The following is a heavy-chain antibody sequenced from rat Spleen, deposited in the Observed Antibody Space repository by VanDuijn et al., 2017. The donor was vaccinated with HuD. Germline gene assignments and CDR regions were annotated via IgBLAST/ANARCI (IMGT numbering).Heavy chain of an antibody. Sequence: EVRLVESGGGLVQPGRSLKLSCAASGFTFTNYDMAWVRQAPTEGLEWVASISPSGGSTYYRDSVKGRFTVSRDNTKSTLYLQMDSLRSEDTATYYCARHPDYSNYFDYWGQGVMVTVSS. D-gene: IGHD1-1*01. CDR1: GFTFTNYD. J-gene: IGHJ2*01. CDR2: ISPSGGST. V-gene: IGHV5-25*01. CDR3: ARHPDYSNYFDY.